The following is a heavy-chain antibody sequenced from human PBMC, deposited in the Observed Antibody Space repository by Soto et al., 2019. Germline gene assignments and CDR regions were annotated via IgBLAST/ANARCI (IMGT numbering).Heavy chain of an antibody. CDR2: ISPSGVSI. J-gene: IGHJ4*02. CDR3: VGGGTRVATIGDH. CDR1: TSTFSRYG. D-gene: IGHD5-12*01. V-gene: IGHV3-48*02. Sequence: EVLLVESGGGLVQSGGSLRLSCAASTSTFSRYGMNWVRQAPGKGLEWISFISPSGVSIYYAHSVRGRVTISRDNAKNSLFVQMNTLGDDDTAVYYCVGGGTRVATIGDHWGQGALVTVSS.